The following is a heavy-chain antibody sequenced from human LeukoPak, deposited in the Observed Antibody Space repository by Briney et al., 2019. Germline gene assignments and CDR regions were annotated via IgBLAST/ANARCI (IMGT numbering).Heavy chain of an antibody. CDR3: ARHYQGVLDY. J-gene: IGHJ4*02. CDR2: INHSGST. D-gene: IGHD3-10*01. CDR1: GGSISSSSYY. Sequence: SETLSLTCTVSGGSISSSSYYWSWIRQPPGKGLEWIGEINHSGSTNYNPSLKSRVTISVDTSKNQFSLKLSSVTAADTAVYYCARHYQGVLDYWGQGTLVTVSS. V-gene: IGHV4-39*01.